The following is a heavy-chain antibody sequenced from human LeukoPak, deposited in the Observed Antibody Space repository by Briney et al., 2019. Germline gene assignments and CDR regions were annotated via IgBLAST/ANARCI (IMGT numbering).Heavy chain of an antibody. V-gene: IGHV4-34*01. Sequence: SETLSLTCAVYGGSFSGYYWSWIRQPPGKGLEWIGEINHSGSTNYNPSLKSRVTISVDTSKNQFSLKLSSVTAADTAVYYCARGLQQLFSFDYWGQGTLVTVSS. CDR1: GGSFSGYY. D-gene: IGHD6-13*01. CDR2: INHSGST. CDR3: ARGLQQLFSFDY. J-gene: IGHJ4*02.